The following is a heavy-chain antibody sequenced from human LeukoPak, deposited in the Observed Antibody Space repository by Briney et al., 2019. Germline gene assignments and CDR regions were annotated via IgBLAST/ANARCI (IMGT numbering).Heavy chain of an antibody. J-gene: IGHJ4*02. Sequence: SETLSLTCAVYGGSFSGYYWSWIRQPPGKGLEWIGEINHSGSTNYNPALKSRVTISVDTSKNQFSLKLSSVTAADTAVYYCARGHGYSSSESYYWGQGTLVTVSS. CDR2: INHSGST. CDR3: ARGHGYSSSESYY. D-gene: IGHD6-6*01. V-gene: IGHV4-34*01. CDR1: GGSFSGYY.